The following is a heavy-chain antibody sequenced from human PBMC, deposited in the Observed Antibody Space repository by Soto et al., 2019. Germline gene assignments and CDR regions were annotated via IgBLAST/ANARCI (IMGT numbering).Heavy chain of an antibody. CDR3: ARGLATLPVFAFDI. J-gene: IGHJ3*02. Sequence: QITLKGSGPTLVKPTQTLTLTCTLSGISLSTSGVGLGWIRQTPGKALEWLALVYWNDDKHYRPSLKSRLTITKDTSKVQAILTMTTMYPVDTATYYCARGLATLPVFAFDIWDQGTVVTVSS. D-gene: IGHD2-15*01. CDR2: VYWNDDK. V-gene: IGHV2-5*01. CDR1: GISLSTSGVG.